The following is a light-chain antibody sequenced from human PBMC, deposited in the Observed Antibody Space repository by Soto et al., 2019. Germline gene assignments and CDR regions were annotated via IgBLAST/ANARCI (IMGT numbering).Light chain of an antibody. V-gene: IGKV1-8*01. J-gene: IGKJ4*01. CDR3: QQYSSYPLT. Sequence: AIRMTQSPSSFSASTGDRVTITCRASQGISSYLAWYQQKPGKAPKLLIYAASTLQSGVPSRFSGSGSGTDFTLTISCLQSEDFATYYWQQYSSYPLTFGGGTKVEIK. CDR1: QGISSY. CDR2: AAS.